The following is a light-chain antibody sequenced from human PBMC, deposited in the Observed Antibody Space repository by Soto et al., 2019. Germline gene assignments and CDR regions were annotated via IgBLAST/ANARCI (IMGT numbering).Light chain of an antibody. V-gene: IGKV3-20*01. CDR2: GAS. CDR3: QEFASN. CDR1: HSMSNSN. J-gene: IGKJ4*01. Sequence: IVLTQSPGTLSLSPGDRATLSCRASHSMSNSNLAWYQHKPGQAPRLLIYGASNSATGIPDRFSGIGSGTDFILTITRLEPEDFSVYYCQEFASNFGGGTKVDIK.